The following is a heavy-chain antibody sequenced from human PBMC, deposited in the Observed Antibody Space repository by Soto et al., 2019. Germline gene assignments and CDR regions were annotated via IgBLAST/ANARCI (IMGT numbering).Heavy chain of an antibody. D-gene: IGHD3-10*01. J-gene: IGHJ4*02. CDR1: GGSISGSY. Sequence: SETLSLTCTVAGGSISGSYWSWIRQPPGKGLEWIAYIHPSGSTNYNPSLKSRVTISVDRSKNQFSLKLSSVTAADTAVYYCARENNVLPGGYFDYWGQGTLVTVSS. V-gene: IGHV4-59*12. CDR3: ARENNVLPGGYFDY. CDR2: IHPSGST.